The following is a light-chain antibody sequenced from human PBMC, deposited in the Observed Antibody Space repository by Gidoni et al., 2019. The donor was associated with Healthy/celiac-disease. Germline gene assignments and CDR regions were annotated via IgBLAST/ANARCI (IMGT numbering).Light chain of an antibody. V-gene: IGKV1-39*01. CDR3: QQSYSTPMYT. J-gene: IGKJ2*01. CDR2: AAS. CDR1: QSISSY. Sequence: IQMTQSPSSLSASVGDRVTITCRASQSISSYLNWYQQKPGKAPKLLIYAASSLQSGVPSRFSGSGSGTDFTLTISSLQPEDFATYYCQQSYSTPMYTFXPXTKLALK.